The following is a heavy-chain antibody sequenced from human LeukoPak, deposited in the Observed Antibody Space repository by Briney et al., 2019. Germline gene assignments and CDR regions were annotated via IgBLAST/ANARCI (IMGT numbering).Heavy chain of an antibody. CDR3: ARFLSSWGNWFDP. J-gene: IGHJ5*02. CDR2: IWYDGSNK. D-gene: IGHD6-13*01. CDR1: GFTFSSYG. Sequence: GGSLRLSCAASGFTFSSYGMHWVRQAPGKGLEWVAVIWYDGSNKYYADSVKGRFTISRDNSKNTLYLQMNSLRAEDTAVYYCARFLSSWGNWFDPWGQGTLVTVSS. V-gene: IGHV3-33*01.